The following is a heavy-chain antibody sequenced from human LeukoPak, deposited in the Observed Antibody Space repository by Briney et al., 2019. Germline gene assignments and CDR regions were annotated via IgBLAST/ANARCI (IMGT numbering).Heavy chain of an antibody. CDR1: GFTVNNKY. Sequence: PGGCLRLSCAASGFTVNNKYMSWVRQAPGKGLDWVSVIYGGGSTHYADSVKGRFTISRDNSKNTLYLQMNSLRVEDTAVYYCKWEPKYWGQGTLVTVSS. D-gene: IGHD1-26*01. CDR2: IYGGGST. CDR3: KWEPKY. J-gene: IGHJ4*02. V-gene: IGHV3-66*01.